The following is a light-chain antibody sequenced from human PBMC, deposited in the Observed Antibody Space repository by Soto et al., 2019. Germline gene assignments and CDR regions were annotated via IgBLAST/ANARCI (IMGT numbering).Light chain of an antibody. V-gene: IGKV3-20*01. CDR3: QQSGTSPPT. Sequence: EIVLTQSPGTLSVPLGETATLSCRASQTVSSNYVAWYQQKAGQAPRLLIYGATNRATGVSDNFSGGGSGTDFTLTLFSLEPEDHVIYICQQSGTSPPTFGGGTKVEIK. CDR1: QTVSSNY. J-gene: IGKJ4*01. CDR2: GAT.